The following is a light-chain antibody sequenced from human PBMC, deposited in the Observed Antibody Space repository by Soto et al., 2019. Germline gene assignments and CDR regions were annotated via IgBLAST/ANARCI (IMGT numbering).Light chain of an antibody. J-gene: IGLJ2*01. CDR2: DVS. CDR3: CSYAGSTLLV. CDR1: SSDVGGYNY. Sequence: QAVVTQPRSVSGSPGQSVTISCTGTSSDVGGYNYVSWYQQHPGKAPKLMIYDVSKRPSGVPDRFSGSKSGNTASLTISGLQAEDEADYYCCSYAGSTLLVFGGGTKVTVL. V-gene: IGLV2-11*01.